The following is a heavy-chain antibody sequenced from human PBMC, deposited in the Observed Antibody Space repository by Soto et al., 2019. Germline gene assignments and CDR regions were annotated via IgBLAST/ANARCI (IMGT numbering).Heavy chain of an antibody. CDR3: ARDRCSSTTCARCYWYFDL. D-gene: IGHD2-2*01. CDR2: IIPVLGLP. Sequence: QVQLVQSGAEVKKPGSSVKVSCKASGGTFSSYTISWVRQAPGQGLEWMGRIIPVLGLPNYAQKFQGRVTITAEKSTSTAYMELSSLRSEDTAVYYCARDRCSSTTCARCYWYFDLWGRGTLVTVTS. CDR1: GGTFSSYT. J-gene: IGHJ2*01. V-gene: IGHV1-69*08.